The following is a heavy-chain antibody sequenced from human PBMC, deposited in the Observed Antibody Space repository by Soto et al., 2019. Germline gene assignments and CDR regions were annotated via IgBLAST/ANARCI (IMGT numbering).Heavy chain of an antibody. V-gene: IGHV3-48*03. D-gene: IGHD3-3*01. CDR1: GFTFSSYE. J-gene: IGHJ6*02. Sequence: GGSLRLSCAASGFTFSSYEMNWVRQAPGKGLEWVSYISSSGSTIYYADSVKGRFTISRDNAKNSLYLQMNSLRAEDTAVYYCAREHYDSWSGYYDGMDVWGQGTTVTVSS. CDR3: AREHYDSWSGYYDGMDV. CDR2: ISSSGSTI.